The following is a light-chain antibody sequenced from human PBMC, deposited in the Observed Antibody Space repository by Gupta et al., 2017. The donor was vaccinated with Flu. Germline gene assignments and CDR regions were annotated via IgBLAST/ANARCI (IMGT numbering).Light chain of an antibody. J-gene: IGKJ3*01. CDR1: QVISNF. V-gene: IGKV1-9*01. CDR2: AAS. Sequence: DIQLTKSPSFLSASVADRVIITCRASQVISNFLAWYQQKPGKAPKLLIYAASTVQSGVPSRFSGSGSGTEFTLTISSLQPEDFATYYCQQRNSWDFTFGHGTNVDVK. CDR3: QQRNSWDFT.